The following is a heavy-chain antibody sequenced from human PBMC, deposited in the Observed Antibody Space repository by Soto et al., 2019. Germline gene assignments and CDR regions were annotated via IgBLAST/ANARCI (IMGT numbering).Heavy chain of an antibody. D-gene: IGHD4-17*01. Sequence: GGSLRLSCAASGFTFNSYGMHWVRQAPGKGLEWVAVISYDGSNKYYADSVKGRFTISRDNSKNTLYLQMNSLRAEDTAVYYCAKETVTTYYYYYGMDVWGQGTTVTVSS. CDR3: AKETVTTYYYYYGMDV. V-gene: IGHV3-30*18. CDR2: ISYDGSNK. CDR1: GFTFNSYG. J-gene: IGHJ6*02.